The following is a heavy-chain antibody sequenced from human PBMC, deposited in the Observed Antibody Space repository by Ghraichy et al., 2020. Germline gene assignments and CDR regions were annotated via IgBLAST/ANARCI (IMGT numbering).Heavy chain of an antibody. D-gene: IGHD3-16*01. V-gene: IGHV3-66*02. CDR1: GFTVSSNH. J-gene: IGHJ4*02. CDR3: LTFGGPIAPGY. CDR2: IYSGGNT. Sequence: LSLTCAASGFTVSSNHMSWVRQSVGKGLEWVSTIYSGGNTLCADSVKGRFTISRDSSKSTLYLQMNSLRVEDTAVYFCLTFGGPIAPGYSGQGTLVSVSS.